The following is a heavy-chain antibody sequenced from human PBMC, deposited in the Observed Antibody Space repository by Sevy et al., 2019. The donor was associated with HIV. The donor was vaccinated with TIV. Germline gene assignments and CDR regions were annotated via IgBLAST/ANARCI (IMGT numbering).Heavy chain of an antibody. CDR1: GFTFSSYG. CDR2: IRYDGGNK. D-gene: IGHD5-18*01. Sequence: GGSLRLSCAASGFTFSSYGMHWVRQAPGKGLEWVAFIRYDGGNKYYADSVKGRFTISRDNSKNTLYLQMNSLRAEDTAAYYCAKEYSYGYWIDYWGQGSLVTVSS. J-gene: IGHJ4*02. V-gene: IGHV3-30*02. CDR3: AKEYSYGYWIDY.